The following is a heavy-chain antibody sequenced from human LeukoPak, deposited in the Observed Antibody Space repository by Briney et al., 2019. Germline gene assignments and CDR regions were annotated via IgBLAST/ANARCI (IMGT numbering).Heavy chain of an antibody. CDR1: GYTFTGYY. D-gene: IGHD3-10*01. V-gene: IGHV1-2*06. Sequence: ASVKVSCKASGYTFTGYYMHWVRQAPGQGLEWMGRINPNSGGTNYAQKFQGRVTMTRDTSISTAYMELRRLRSDDTAVYYCARIGLWFGELWPFDYWGQGTLVTVSS. J-gene: IGHJ4*02. CDR3: ARIGLWFGELWPFDY. CDR2: INPNSGGT.